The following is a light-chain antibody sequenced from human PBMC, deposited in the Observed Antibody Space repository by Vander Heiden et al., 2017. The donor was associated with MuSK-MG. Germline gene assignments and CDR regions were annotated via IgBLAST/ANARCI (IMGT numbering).Light chain of an antibody. CDR3: YSRANSGNHLGV. CDR1: SLRSYY. V-gene: IGLV3-19*01. J-gene: IGLJ2*01. Sequence: SSELTQDPAVSVALGQTVRITCQGDSLRSYYASWYQQKPGQAPVLGSYGNNNRPSGIPDRFSCSSSGNTPSSTITGAQAEDEADYDCYSRANSGNHLGVFGGGTKLTVL. CDR2: GNN.